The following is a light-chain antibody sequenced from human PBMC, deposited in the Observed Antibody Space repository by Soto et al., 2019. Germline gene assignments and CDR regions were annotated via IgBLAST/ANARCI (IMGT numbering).Light chain of an antibody. V-gene: IGLV2-11*01. CDR2: DIS. CDR1: SSDVGDYNY. CDR3: CSFAGSYTFWV. Sequence: QSALTQPRSVSGSPGQSVTISCTGTSSDVGDYNYVSWYQQYPVKAPKLVIYDISKRPSGVPDRFSGSKSGNTASLTISGLQAEAEADYYCCSFAGSYTFWVFGGGTKVTVL. J-gene: IGLJ3*02.